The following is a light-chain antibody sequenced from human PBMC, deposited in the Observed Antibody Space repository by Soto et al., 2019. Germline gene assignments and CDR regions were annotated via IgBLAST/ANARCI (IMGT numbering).Light chain of an antibody. CDR1: QTISTW. J-gene: IGKJ3*01. CDR3: QKYNFYLGAT. V-gene: IGKV1-5*01. CDR2: DAS. Sequence: DIQMTQSPSTLSASVGDRITITCRASQTISTWLAWYQHKPGKAPKLLIYDASILQSGVPSRFSGSGSGTEFTLTITTLQPDDFATYYCQKYNFYLGATFGPGTKVDIK.